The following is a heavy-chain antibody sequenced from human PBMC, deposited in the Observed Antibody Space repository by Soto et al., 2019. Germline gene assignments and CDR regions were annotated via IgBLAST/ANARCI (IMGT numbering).Heavy chain of an antibody. CDR2: IYYSGST. Sequence: QAQLQESGPGLVKPSQTLSLTCTVSGGSISSGGYYWSWIRQHPGKGLEWIGYIYYSGSTYYNPSLKSRVTISVDTSKNQFSLKLSSVTAADTAVYYCARVCGGDCHNAFDIWGQGTMVTVSS. V-gene: IGHV4-31*03. J-gene: IGHJ3*02. CDR3: ARVCGGDCHNAFDI. D-gene: IGHD2-21*02. CDR1: GGSISSGGYY.